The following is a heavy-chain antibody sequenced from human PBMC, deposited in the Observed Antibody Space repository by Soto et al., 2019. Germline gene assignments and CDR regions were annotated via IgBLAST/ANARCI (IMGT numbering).Heavy chain of an antibody. CDR1: GFSLSTNGVA. Sequence: QITLRESGPALVKPTQTLTLTCTFSGFSLSTNGVAVGWIRQPPGKALEWLALIFWDDDARHSPSLKSRLNITKDNPKNQVVLIMTHMEPVETGPLHCTHTSGHSRTGADNWGQGTQVTVSS. V-gene: IGHV2-5*02. CDR3: THTSGHSRTGADN. CDR2: IFWDDDA. J-gene: IGHJ4*02. D-gene: IGHD2-15*01.